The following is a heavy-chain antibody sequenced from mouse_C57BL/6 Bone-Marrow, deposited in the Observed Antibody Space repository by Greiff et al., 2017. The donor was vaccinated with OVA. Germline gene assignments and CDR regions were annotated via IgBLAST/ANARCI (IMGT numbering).Heavy chain of an antibody. V-gene: IGHV1-81*01. CDR3: ARDDYGYFDV. J-gene: IGHJ1*03. D-gene: IGHD2-3*01. CDR2: IYPRSGNT. Sequence: QVQLQQSGAELARPGASVKLSCKASGYTFTSYGISWVKQRTGQGLEWIGEIYPRSGNTYYNEKFKAKATLTADKSSSTAYMGLRSLTSEDAAVYVWARDDYGYFDVWGTGTTVTVSS. CDR1: GYTFTSYG.